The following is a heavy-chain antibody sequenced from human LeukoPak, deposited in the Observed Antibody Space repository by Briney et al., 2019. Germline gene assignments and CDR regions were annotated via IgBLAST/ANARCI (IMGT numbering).Heavy chain of an antibody. J-gene: IGHJ4*02. V-gene: IGHV3-53*01. CDR3: ARGTVTAPDY. CDR2: IYSGGNT. D-gene: IGHD2-21*02. CDR1: GFSVSNTY. Sequence: PGGSLRLSCAASGFSVSNTYMSWVRQAPGKGLEWVSIIYSGGNTYYADSVKGRFTISRDNSKNTRYLQMNRLRPEDTAVYYCARGTVTAPDYWGQGTLVTVSS.